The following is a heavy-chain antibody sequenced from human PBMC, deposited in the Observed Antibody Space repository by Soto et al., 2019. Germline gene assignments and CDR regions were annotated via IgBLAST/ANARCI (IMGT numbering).Heavy chain of an antibody. J-gene: IGHJ3*01. V-gene: IGHV3-23*01. CDR1: GFILNNYA. CDR2: IGGTDGDSDGVP. Sequence: VQLLESGGDLVQPGGSLRLSCVASGFILNNYAMSWVRQAPGKGLEWVSTIGGTDGDSDGVPWYEDSVKGRFTISRDSYPNMQFLNMDNLRAEDSARYYCAKRGRNWGAFDFWGQWTTVVVSS. D-gene: IGHD7-27*01. CDR3: AKRGRNWGAFDF.